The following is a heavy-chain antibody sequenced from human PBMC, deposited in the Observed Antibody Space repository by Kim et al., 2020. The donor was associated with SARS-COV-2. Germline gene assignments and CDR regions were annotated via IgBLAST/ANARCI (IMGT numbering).Heavy chain of an antibody. D-gene: IGHD2-8*02. Sequence: ADSVKGRLTNSGDTTRNPLYLQMNSLIDEDTAVYYCARSVRAPPGLGDYWGQGTLVTVSS. CDR3: ARSVRAPPGLGDY. J-gene: IGHJ4*02. V-gene: IGHV3-11*04.